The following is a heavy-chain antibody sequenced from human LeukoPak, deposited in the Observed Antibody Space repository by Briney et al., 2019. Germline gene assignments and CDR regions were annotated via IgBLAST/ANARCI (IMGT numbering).Heavy chain of an antibody. Sequence: PGGSLRLSCQASGFTFYMYAMSWVRQAPGKGQEWVASMCGTAGCTFYPDSVKGRFTISRDNSKNVLYLRMNSLTAEDTAIYYCAKDRPNFHENSGHYYRRDGDSWGQGTLVTVSS. CDR3: AKDRPNFHENSGHYYRRDGDS. J-gene: IGHJ5*01. D-gene: IGHD3-22*01. CDR1: GFTFYMYA. CDR2: MCGTAGCT. V-gene: IGHV3-23*01.